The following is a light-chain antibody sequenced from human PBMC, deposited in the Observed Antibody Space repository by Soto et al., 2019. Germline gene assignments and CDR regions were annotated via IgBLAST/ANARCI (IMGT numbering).Light chain of an antibody. CDR3: QQRSNWPS. CDR1: QSVSSY. J-gene: IGKJ5*01. CDR2: DAS. V-gene: IGKV3-11*01. Sequence: IVLTQSPATLSLSPGERATLSCRASQSVSSYLAWYQHKPGQAPRLLIYDASNRATGIPARFSGSGSGTDVTLTISSLEPEDFALYYCQQRSNWPSFGQGTRLEIK.